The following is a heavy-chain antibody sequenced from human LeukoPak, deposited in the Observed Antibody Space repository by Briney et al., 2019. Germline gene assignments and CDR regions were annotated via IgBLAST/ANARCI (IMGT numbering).Heavy chain of an antibody. J-gene: IGHJ6*02. CDR2: IWYDGSNK. D-gene: IGHD3-10*01. CDR3: ARTVRGYGDYYYYGMDV. CDR1: GFTFSSYG. Sequence: GRSLRLSCAASGFTFSSYGMHWVRQAPGKGLEWVAVIWYDGSNKYYADSVKGRFTISRDNSKNTLYLQMNSLRAEDTAVYYCARTVRGYGDYYYYGMDVWGQGTTVTVSS. V-gene: IGHV3-33*01.